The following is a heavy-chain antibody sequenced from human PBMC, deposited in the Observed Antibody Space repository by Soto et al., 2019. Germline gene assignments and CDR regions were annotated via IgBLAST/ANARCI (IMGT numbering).Heavy chain of an antibody. V-gene: IGHV1-69*06. CDR1: GVTFSDYG. D-gene: IGHD2-21*01. CDR3: ARGPPFDSLSL. CDR2: IIPISGRV. J-gene: IGHJ3*01. Sequence: QEQLVQSGAEVKKPGSSVQVSCKASGVTFSDYGISWVRQAPGQGLEWMGGIIPISGRVYYAEKFQGRVTITADRSTNTAYVEITSLRSDDTAVYYCARGPPFDSLSLWGPGTLVTVSS.